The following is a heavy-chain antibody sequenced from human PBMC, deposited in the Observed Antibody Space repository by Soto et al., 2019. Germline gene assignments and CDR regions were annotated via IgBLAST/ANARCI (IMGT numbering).Heavy chain of an antibody. D-gene: IGHD3-3*01. Sequence: GGSLRLSCAASGFTFSSYGMHWVRQAPGKGLEWVAVISYDGSNKYYADSVKGRFTISRDNSKNTLYLQMNSLRAEDTAVYYCAKELARLRFLEWLPGFDYWGQGTLVTVSS. CDR1: GFTFSSYG. V-gene: IGHV3-30*18. CDR2: ISYDGSNK. J-gene: IGHJ4*02. CDR3: AKELARLRFLEWLPGFDY.